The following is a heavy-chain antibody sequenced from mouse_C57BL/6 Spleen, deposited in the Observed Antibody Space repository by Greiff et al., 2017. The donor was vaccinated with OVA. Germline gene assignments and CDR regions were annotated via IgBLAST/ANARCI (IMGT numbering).Heavy chain of an antibody. CDR2: IDPSDSET. V-gene: IGHV1-52*01. J-gene: IGHJ3*01. CDR1: GYTFTSYW. CDR3: ARDGLRRGLAY. D-gene: IGHD2-4*01. Sequence: QVQLQQPGAELVRPGSSVKLSCKASGYTFTSYWMHWVKQRPIKGLEWIGNIDPSDSETHYNQKFKDKATLTVDKSSSTAYMQLSSLTSEDSAVYYCARDGLRRGLAYWGQGTLVTVSA.